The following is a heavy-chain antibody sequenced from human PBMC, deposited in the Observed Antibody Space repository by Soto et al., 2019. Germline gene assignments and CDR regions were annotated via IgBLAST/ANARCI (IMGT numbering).Heavy chain of an antibody. Sequence: SLRLSCAASGCTFDDYAMHWVRQAPGKGLEWVSGISWNSGSIGYADSVKGRFTISRDNAKNSLYLQMNSLRAEDTALYYCAKAYYADYDAFDIWGQGTMVTVSS. V-gene: IGHV3-9*01. CDR3: AKAYYADYDAFDI. CDR2: ISWNSGSI. D-gene: IGHD3-16*01. J-gene: IGHJ3*02. CDR1: GCTFDDYA.